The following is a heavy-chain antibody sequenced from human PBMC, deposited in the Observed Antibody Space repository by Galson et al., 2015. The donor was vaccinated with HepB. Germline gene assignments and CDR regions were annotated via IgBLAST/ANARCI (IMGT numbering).Heavy chain of an antibody. J-gene: IGHJ3*02. V-gene: IGHV6-1*01. CDR2: TYYRSKWYN. CDR3: ARSPRNIGVAGTVRIGALDI. CDR1: GDSVSGNSAA. D-gene: IGHD6-19*01. Sequence: CAISGDSVSGNSAAWNWIRQSPSRGLEWLGRTYYRSKWYNDYAVSVKSRITINPDTSKNQYSLQLNSVIPGDTAVYYCARSPRNIGVAGTVRIGALDIWGQGTMVTVSS.